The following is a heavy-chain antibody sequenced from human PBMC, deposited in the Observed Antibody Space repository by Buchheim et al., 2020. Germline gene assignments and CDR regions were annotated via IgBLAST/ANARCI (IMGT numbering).Heavy chain of an antibody. CDR2: IWYDGSKK. CDR3: ARGTLYSSGWPYYFDY. Sequence: QVQLVESGGGVVQPGRSLRLSCAASGFTFSSYGMHWVRQAPGKGLEWVAVIWYDGSKKHYADSVKGRFTISRDNSKNTLYLQMNSLRAEDTAVFYCARGTLYSSGWPYYFDYWGQGTL. J-gene: IGHJ4*02. CDR1: GFTFSSYG. D-gene: IGHD6-19*01. V-gene: IGHV3-33*01.